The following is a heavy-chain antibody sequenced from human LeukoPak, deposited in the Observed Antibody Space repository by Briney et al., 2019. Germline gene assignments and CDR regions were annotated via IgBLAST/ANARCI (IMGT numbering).Heavy chain of an antibody. D-gene: IGHD1-14*01. V-gene: IGHV4-34*01. Sequence: SETLSLTCAVYGGSFSGYYWSWIRQPPGKGLEWIGEINHSGSTNYNPSLKSRVTISVDTSKNQFSLKLSSVTAADTAVYYCARAGIFLDYGGQGPLVTVSS. J-gene: IGHJ4*02. CDR1: GGSFSGYY. CDR3: ARAGIFLDY. CDR2: INHSGST.